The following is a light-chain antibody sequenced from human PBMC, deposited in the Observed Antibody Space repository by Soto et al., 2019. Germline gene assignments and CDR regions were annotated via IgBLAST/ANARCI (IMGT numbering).Light chain of an antibody. J-gene: IGKJ1*01. CDR3: QQYGDWPPWT. CDR2: GAS. CDR1: QSISSN. V-gene: IGKV3-15*01. Sequence: VMTQSPATLSVSPGERDTLSCRASQSISSNLAWYQQKPGQAPRLLIYGASTRATGIPARFSGSGSGTEFTLTISSLQSEDFAVYYCQQYGDWPPWTFGQGTKVEIK.